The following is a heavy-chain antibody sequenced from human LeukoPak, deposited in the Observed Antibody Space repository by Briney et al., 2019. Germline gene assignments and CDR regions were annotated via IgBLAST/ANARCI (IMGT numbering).Heavy chain of an antibody. V-gene: IGHV4-34*01. D-gene: IGHD3-10*01. CDR1: GFTFNSYS. Sequence: PGGSLRLSCAASGFTFNSYSMNWVRQPPGKGLEWIGEINHSGSTNYNPSLKSRVTISVDTSKNQFSLKLSSVTAADTAVYYCARGSDDYGSGSYYPYYWGQGTLVTVSS. CDR3: ARGSDDYGSGSYYPYY. J-gene: IGHJ4*02. CDR2: INHSGST.